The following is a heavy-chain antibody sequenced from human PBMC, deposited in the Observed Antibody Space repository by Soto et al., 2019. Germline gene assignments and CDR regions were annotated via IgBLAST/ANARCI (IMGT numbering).Heavy chain of an antibody. J-gene: IGHJ6*02. Sequence: GGSLRLSCAASGFTFSNAWMNWVRQAPGKGLEWVGRIKSKTDGGTTDYAAPVKGRFTISRDDSKNTLYLQMNSLKTEDTAVYYCTTALFDSMGHKDYGMDVWGQGTTVTVSS. D-gene: IGHD3-10*01. CDR2: IKSKTDGGTT. CDR3: TTALFDSMGHKDYGMDV. CDR1: GFTFSNAW. V-gene: IGHV3-15*07.